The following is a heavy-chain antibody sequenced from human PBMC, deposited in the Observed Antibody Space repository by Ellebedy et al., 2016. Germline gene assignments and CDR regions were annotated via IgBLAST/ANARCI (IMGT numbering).Heavy chain of an antibody. V-gene: IGHV4-59*11. J-gene: IGHJ3*02. D-gene: IGHD2-8*02. Sequence: SETLSLTCTVSGDSITSHYWNWIRRPPGKGLEWIGYGHYSGATQYNPSLKSRVTVTVDTSNNQFSLELSSVTAADTAVYYCARWCTGNNCNNAFEIWGQGTMVTVSS. CDR2: GHYSGAT. CDR1: GDSITSHY. CDR3: ARWCTGNNCNNAFEI.